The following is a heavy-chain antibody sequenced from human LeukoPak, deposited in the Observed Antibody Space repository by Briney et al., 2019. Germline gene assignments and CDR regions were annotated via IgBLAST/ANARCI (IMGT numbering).Heavy chain of an antibody. D-gene: IGHD2-2*01. J-gene: IGHJ6*02. CDR1: GLTFSSYW. Sequence: GGSLRLSCAASGLTFSSYWMSWVRQAPGKGLEWVANIKQDGSEKYYVDSVKGRFTISRDNAKNSLYLQMNSLRAEDTAVYYCAREDIVVVPAANWDDDYYYYGMDVWGQGTTVTVSS. CDR3: AREDIVVVPAANWDDDYYYYGMDV. V-gene: IGHV3-7*01. CDR2: IKQDGSEK.